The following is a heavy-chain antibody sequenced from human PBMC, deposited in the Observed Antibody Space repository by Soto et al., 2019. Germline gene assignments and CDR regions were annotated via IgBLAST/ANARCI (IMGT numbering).Heavy chain of an antibody. Sequence: QVQLVESGGGVVQPGGSLRLSCAASGFTFSSYGIHWVRQAPGKGLEWVAIIWYDGSDKYYADSVKGRFTISRDNSKSTLDLQRNSLRAEDTAVYYCVRGAYGDTTNGLDIWGQGTMVTVSS. D-gene: IGHD4-17*01. CDR1: GFTFSSYG. J-gene: IGHJ3*02. V-gene: IGHV3-33*01. CDR2: IWYDGSDK. CDR3: VRGAYGDTTNGLDI.